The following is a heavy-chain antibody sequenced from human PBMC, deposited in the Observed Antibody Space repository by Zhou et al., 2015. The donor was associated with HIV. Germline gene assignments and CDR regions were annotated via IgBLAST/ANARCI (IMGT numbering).Heavy chain of an antibody. J-gene: IGHJ3*01. D-gene: IGHD1-14*01. Sequence: QVLLVQSGAEVKKPGSSVKVSCKASGGTFSGSDLSWVRQAPGQGLEWMGGITPMFDIHKYAQKFRARLTISVDKITDTAYMELSSLTSEDTAIYFCARSSVNHDDAFDLWGQGTNLIVSS. V-gene: IGHV1-69*17. CDR1: GGTFSGSD. CDR3: ARSSVNHDDAFDL. CDR2: ITPMFDIH.